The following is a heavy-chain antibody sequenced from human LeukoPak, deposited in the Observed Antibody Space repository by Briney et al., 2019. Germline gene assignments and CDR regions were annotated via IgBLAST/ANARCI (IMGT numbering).Heavy chain of an antibody. CDR2: ISSSGSTI. J-gene: IGHJ4*02. CDR3: AKSRFYSSSWQFDY. Sequence: GSLRLSCAASGFTFSSYEMNWVRQAPGKGLEWVSYISSSGSTIYYADSVKGRFTISRDNSKNTLYLQMNSLRAEDTAVYYCAKSRFYSSSWQFDYWGQGTLVTVSS. V-gene: IGHV3-48*03. CDR1: GFTFSSYE. D-gene: IGHD6-13*01.